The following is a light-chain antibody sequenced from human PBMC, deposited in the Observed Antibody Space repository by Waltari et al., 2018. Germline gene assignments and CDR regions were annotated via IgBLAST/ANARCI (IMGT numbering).Light chain of an antibody. V-gene: IGKV3D-15*01. CDR3: QQYNNWPLT. CDR2: GAS. J-gene: IGKJ4*01. CDR1: QSVSSN. Sequence: EIVMMQSPATLSVSPGDRATLSCRASQSVSSNLAWYQQKPGQAPRLLIYGASTRATGIPARFSGSGSGTEFTLTISSLQSEDFAVYYCQQYNNWPLTFGGGTKVEIK.